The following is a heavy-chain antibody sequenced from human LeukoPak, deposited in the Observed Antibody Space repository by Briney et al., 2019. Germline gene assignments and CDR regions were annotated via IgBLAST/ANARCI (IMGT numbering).Heavy chain of an antibody. CDR3: ARDGGSAWFLDY. V-gene: IGHV3-11*04. CDR1: GFTFSDNY. Sequence: GGSLRLSCAASGFTFSDNYMSWVRQAPGKGLEWVSYISSSGNTTKNADSVKGRFTITRDNAKNSLYLQMNSLRAEDTAVYYCARDGGSAWFLDYWGQGTLVTVSS. D-gene: IGHD6-19*01. J-gene: IGHJ4*02. CDR2: ISSSGNTT.